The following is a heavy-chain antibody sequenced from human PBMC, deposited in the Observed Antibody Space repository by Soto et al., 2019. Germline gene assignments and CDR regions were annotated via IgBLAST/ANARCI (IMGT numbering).Heavy chain of an antibody. CDR3: ARELDIVLMVYSIPHGLDV. V-gene: IGHV3-30-3*01. CDR2: ISYDGTDK. J-gene: IGHJ6*02. Sequence: PGGSLRLSCAASGFTFNDYAIHWVRQAPGMGPEWVAVISYDGTDKYYGDSVKGRFTISRDNSKNTLYLQMNSLRAEDTAVYYCARELDIVLMVYSIPHGLDVWGQGTTVTVSS. D-gene: IGHD2-8*01. CDR1: GFTFNDYA.